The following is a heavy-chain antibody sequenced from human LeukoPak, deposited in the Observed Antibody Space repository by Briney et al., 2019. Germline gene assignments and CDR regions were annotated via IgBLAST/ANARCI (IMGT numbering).Heavy chain of an antibody. CDR1: RFTPTSYW. CDR2: INSDGGST. D-gene: IGHD3-10*01. J-gene: IGHJ4*02. V-gene: IGHV3-74*01. Sequence: LRLSPAASRFTPTSYWMHSVRQAPGNRLGWVSGINSDGGSTSYADYVKRRFTISRDNAKNTLYLQMNSRRAEDTAVYYCARVMVRALDYCGQGTLVSVCS. CDR3: ARVMVRALDY.